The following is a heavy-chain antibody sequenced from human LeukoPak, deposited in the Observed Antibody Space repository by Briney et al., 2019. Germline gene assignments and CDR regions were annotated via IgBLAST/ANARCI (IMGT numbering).Heavy chain of an antibody. D-gene: IGHD3-10*01. Sequence: ASVKVSCKASGYTFTGYYMHWVRQAPGQGLEWMGWINPNSGGTNYAQKLQGRVTMTTDTSTSTAYMELRSLRSDDTAVYYCARAFITMVRGVITYMDVWGKGTTVTVSS. J-gene: IGHJ6*03. V-gene: IGHV1-2*02. CDR3: ARAFITMVRGVITYMDV. CDR2: INPNSGGT. CDR1: GYTFTGYY.